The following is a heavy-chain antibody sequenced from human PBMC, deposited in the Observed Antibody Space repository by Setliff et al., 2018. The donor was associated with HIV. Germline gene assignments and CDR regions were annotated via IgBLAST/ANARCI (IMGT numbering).Heavy chain of an antibody. CDR3: ARVGPETGGAFDN. D-gene: IGHD3-16*01. J-gene: IGHJ3*02. Sequence: SETLSLTCTVSGVSITYSYWTWIRQPPGKGPEWIGYTHSSGATAYNPSLNSQVTMSMDTSKNQVSLKVTSVTAADTAVYYCARVGPETGGAFDNWGQGTTVTVSS. V-gene: IGHV4-59*01. CDR1: GVSITYSY. CDR2: THSSGAT.